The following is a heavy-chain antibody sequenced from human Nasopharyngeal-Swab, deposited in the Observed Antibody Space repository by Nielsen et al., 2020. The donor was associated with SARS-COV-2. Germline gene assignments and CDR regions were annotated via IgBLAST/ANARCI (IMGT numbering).Heavy chain of an antibody. CDR3: AREESIRGYSGYDPYYMDV. Sequence: SVKVSCKASGVTFSSYAISWVRQAPGQALEWMGGIIPIVGTANYAQKFQGRVTITADKSTSTAYMELSSLRSEDTAVYYCAREESIRGYSGYDPYYMDVWGKGATVTVSS. CDR1: GVTFSSYA. V-gene: IGHV1-69*06. CDR2: IIPIVGTA. D-gene: IGHD5-12*01. J-gene: IGHJ6*03.